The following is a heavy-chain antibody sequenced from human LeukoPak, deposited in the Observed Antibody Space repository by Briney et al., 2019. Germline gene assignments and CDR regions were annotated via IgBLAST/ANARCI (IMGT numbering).Heavy chain of an antibody. D-gene: IGHD3-9*01. CDR2: IGGRDGGT. Sequence: PGGSLRLSCAASGFIFSNYAMNWVRQAPGKGLEWVSAIGGRDGGTYYADSVKGRFTVSRDDPNNTLYLQMDTLRVEDRAVYYCAKWGVFDMLTVYYASDYWGHGTRVTVSS. V-gene: IGHV3-23*01. CDR1: GFIFSNYA. J-gene: IGHJ4*01. CDR3: AKWGVFDMLTVYYASDY.